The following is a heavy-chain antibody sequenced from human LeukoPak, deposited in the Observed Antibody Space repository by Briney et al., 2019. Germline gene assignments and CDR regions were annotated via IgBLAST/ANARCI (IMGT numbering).Heavy chain of an antibody. CDR1: GFTFSSYW. CDR3: ARASFNVVFGNWFDP. CDR2: VYYSGGT. D-gene: IGHD2-8*01. Sequence: GSLRLSCAASGFTFSSYWMSWVRQAPGKGLEWIGNVYYSGGTFYNPSLKSRVTISVDTSKNQFSLKLRSVTAADTAIYYCARASFNVVFGNWFDPWGQGTLVTVSS. J-gene: IGHJ5*02. V-gene: IGHV4-39*01.